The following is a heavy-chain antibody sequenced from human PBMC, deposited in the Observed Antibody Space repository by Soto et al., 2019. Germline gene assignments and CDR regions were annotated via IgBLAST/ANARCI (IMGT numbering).Heavy chain of an antibody. J-gene: IGHJ4*02. D-gene: IGHD3-10*01. V-gene: IGHV1-2*04. CDR3: ARGREIAHYYGSGSYYNVPLDY. CDR2: INPNSGGT. CDR1: GYTFTGYY. Sequence: GASVKVSCKASGYTFTGYYMHWVRQAPGQGLEWMGWINPNSGGTNYAQKFQGWVTMTRDTSISTAYMELSRLRSDDTAVYYCARGREIAHYYGSGSYYNVPLDYWGQGTLVTVSS.